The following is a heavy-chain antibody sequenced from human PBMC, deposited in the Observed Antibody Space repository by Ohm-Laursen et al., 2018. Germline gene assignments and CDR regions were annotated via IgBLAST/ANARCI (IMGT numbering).Heavy chain of an antibody. CDR3: ANSRGWSRGTNAFDI. D-gene: IGHD6-19*01. J-gene: IGHJ3*02. V-gene: IGHV3-30*18. CDR2: ISYDGSNK. CDR1: GFTFSDYG. Sequence: SLRLSCSATGFTFSDYGMHWVRQAPGKGLEWVAIISYDGSNKYYADSVKGRFTISRDNSKNTLFLQMNSLRAEDTALYYCANSRGWSRGTNAFDIWGQGTVVTVSS.